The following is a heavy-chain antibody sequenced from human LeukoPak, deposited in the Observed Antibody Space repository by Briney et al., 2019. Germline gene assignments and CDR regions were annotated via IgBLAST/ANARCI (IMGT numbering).Heavy chain of an antibody. V-gene: IGHV1-8*01. D-gene: IGHD3-10*01. CDR2: MYPNTGNT. J-gene: IGHJ5*02. CDR3: ARGGAGTYYKRDGWFDP. Sequence: ASVKVSCKASGYTFNSYDINWVRQATGQGLEWMGWMYPNTGNTGCGERFQGRVTMTRDNSISTAYMELNSLTSEDTAVYYCARGGAGTYYKRDGWFDPWGQGTVVTVSS. CDR1: GYTFNSYD.